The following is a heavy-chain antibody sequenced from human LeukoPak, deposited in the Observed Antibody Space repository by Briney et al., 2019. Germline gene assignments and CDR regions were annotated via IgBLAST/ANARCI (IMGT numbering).Heavy chain of an antibody. CDR3: ARHTDSSSWYDPFDY. CDR2: IYYSGST. V-gene: IGHV4-39*01. D-gene: IGHD6-13*01. Sequence: PSETLSLTCTVSGGSISSSSYYWGWIRQPPGKGLGWIGSIYYSGSTYYNPSLKSRVTISVDTSKNQFSLKLSSVTAADTAVYYCARHTDSSSWYDPFDYWGQGTLVTVSS. CDR1: GGSISSSSYY. J-gene: IGHJ4*02.